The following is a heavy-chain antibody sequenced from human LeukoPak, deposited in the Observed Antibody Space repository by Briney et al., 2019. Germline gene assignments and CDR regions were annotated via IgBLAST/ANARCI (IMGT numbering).Heavy chain of an antibody. CDR2: IYSGGRT. D-gene: IGHD2-15*01. J-gene: IGHJ4*02. CDR3: ARVTGGGYFDY. V-gene: IGHV3-66*02. CDR1: GFTVSSNY. Sequence: GFPRLSCAASGFTVSSNYMSWVRQAPGKGLEWVSVIYSGGRTYYADSVKGRFAISRDNSKNTLYLQMNSLRAEDTAVYYCARVTGGGYFDYWGQGTLVTVSS.